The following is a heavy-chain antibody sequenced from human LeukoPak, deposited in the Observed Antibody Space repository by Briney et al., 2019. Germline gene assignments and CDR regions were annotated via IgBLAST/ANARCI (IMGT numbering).Heavy chain of an antibody. D-gene: IGHD2/OR15-2a*01. V-gene: IGHV4-59*08. CDR2: IYYSGST. CDR1: GGSIDNYY. J-gene: IGHJ4*02. Sequence: SETLSLTCTVSGGSIDNYYWSWIRQPPGERLEWIAFIYYSGSTKYNPSLKSRVTISVDTSKNQFSLRLSSVTAADTAVYYCARALNGYFYAFDSWGQGTLVTVSS. CDR3: ARALNGYFYAFDS.